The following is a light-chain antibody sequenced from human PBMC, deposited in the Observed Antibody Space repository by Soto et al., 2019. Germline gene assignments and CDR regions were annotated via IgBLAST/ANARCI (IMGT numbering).Light chain of an antibody. CDR1: QSISSY. CDR2: GAS. CDR3: QPSYSTPSYT. J-gene: IGKJ2*01. V-gene: IGKV1-39*01. Sequence: DIQMTQSPSSLSASVGDRVTITCRASQSISSYLSWYQLKPGTAPKIMIYGASRLQSVVPSRFSVCGSGTDFNLTISSLQTESSAHYYCQPSYSTPSYTLGQGTKLYIK.